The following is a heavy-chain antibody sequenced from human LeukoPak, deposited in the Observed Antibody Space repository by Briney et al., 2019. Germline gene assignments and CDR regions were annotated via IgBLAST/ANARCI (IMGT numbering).Heavy chain of an antibody. D-gene: IGHD5-18*01. CDR3: AKDSRPSGYSYGYWFDL. CDR1: GFTFSSYG. J-gene: IGHJ2*01. CDR2: ISYDGSNK. Sequence: QPGGSLRLSCAASGFTFSSYGMHWVRQAPGKGLEWVAVISYDGSNKYYADSVKGRFTISRDNSKNTLYLQMNSLRAEDTAVYYCAKDSRPSGYSYGYWFDLWGRGTLVTVSS. V-gene: IGHV3-30*18.